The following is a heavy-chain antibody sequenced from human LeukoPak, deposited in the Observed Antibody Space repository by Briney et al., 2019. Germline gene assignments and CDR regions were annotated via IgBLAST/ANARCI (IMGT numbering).Heavy chain of an antibody. J-gene: IGHJ4*02. CDR3: ARRCVTVTTVLDFDY. Sequence: SETLSLTCAVYGGSFSGYYWSWIRQPPGKGLEWIGEINHSGSTNYNPSLKSRVTISVDTSKNQFSLKLSSVPAADTAVYYCARRCVTVTTVLDFDYWGQGTLVTVSS. CDR1: GGSFSGYY. CDR2: INHSGST. V-gene: IGHV4-34*01. D-gene: IGHD4-17*01.